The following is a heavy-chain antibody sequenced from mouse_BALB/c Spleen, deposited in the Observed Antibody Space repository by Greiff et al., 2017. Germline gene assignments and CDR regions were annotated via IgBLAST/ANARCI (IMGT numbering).Heavy chain of an antibody. CDR2: INPSNGGT. CDR3: TRWPTAF. Sequence: VKLQESGAELVKPGASVKLSCKASGYTFTSYYMYWVKQRPGQGLEWIGEINPSNGGTNFNEKFKSKATLTVDKSSSTAYMQLSSLTSEDSAVYYCTRWPTAFWGQGTLVTVSA. V-gene: IGHV1S81*02. CDR1: GYTFTSYY. J-gene: IGHJ3*01. D-gene: IGHD1-2*01.